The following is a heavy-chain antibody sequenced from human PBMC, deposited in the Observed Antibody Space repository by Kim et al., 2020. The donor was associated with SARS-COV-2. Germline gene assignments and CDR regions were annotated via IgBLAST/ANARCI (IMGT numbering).Heavy chain of an antibody. V-gene: IGHV4-39*01. D-gene: IGHD3-22*01. Sequence: YNPSLKSRGTISVDTSKNQFSLKLSSVTAADTAVYYCASTDYDSSGYYGYWGQGTLVTVSS. J-gene: IGHJ4*02. CDR3: ASTDYDSSGYYGY.